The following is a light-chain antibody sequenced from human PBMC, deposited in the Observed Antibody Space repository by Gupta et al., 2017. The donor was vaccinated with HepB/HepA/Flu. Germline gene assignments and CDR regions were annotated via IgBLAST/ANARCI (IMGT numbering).Light chain of an antibody. CDR3: GTWDSSLSAWV. CDR2: DNN. V-gene: IGLV1-51*01. J-gene: IGLJ1*01. CDR1: SSNIGNNY. Sequence: QSVLTQPPSVSAAPGHKVTISCSGSSSNIGNNYVSWYQQLPGTAPKLLSYDNNKRPSGIPDRFSGSKSGTSATLGITGLQAGDEADYYCGTWDSSLSAWVFGTGTKVTVL.